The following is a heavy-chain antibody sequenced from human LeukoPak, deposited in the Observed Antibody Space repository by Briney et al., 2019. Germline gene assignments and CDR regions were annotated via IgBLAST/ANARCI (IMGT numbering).Heavy chain of an antibody. CDR3: AGSYNWNYVDY. V-gene: IGHV4-38-2*02. CDR1: GYSISSGYY. D-gene: IGHD1-20*01. CDR2: IYHSGST. Sequence: SETLSLTCTVSGYSISSGYYWGWIRQPPGKGLEWIGSIYHSGSTYYNPSLKSRVTISVDTSKNQFSLKLSSVTAADTAVYYCAGSYNWNYVDYWGQGTLVTVSS. J-gene: IGHJ4*02.